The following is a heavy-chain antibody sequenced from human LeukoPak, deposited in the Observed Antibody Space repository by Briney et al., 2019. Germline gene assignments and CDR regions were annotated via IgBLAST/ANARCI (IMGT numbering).Heavy chain of an antibody. CDR1: GYSFTSYW. CDR2: IYPGDSDT. D-gene: IGHD6-13*01. V-gene: IGHV5-51*01. CDR3: ARHNSSSWYFSWFDP. Sequence: GESLKLSCKGSGYSFTSYWIGWVRQMPGKGLEWMGIIYPGDSDTRYSPSFQGQVTISADKSISTAYLQWSSLKASDTAMYYCARHNSSSWYFSWFDPWGQGTLVTVSS. J-gene: IGHJ5*02.